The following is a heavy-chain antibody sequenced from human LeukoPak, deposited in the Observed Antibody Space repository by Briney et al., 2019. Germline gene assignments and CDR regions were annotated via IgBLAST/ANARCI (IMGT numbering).Heavy chain of an antibody. CDR2: IRYDGSNK. CDR1: RFTFSSYG. J-gene: IGHJ4*02. Sequence: TGGSLRLSCAASRFTFSSYGMHWVRQAPGKGLEWLAFIRYDGSNKYYADSVKGRFTISRENSKNTLYLQMNSLRAEDTAVYYCAKRIQSAMATGYWGQGTLVTVSS. D-gene: IGHD5-18*01. CDR3: AKRIQSAMATGY. V-gene: IGHV3-30*02.